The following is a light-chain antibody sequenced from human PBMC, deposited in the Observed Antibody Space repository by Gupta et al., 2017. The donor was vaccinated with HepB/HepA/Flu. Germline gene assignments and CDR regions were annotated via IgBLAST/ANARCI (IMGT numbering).Light chain of an antibody. CDR2: GDR. CDR3: QVWDNNSDHPGVV. J-gene: IGLJ2*01. CDR1: NIGSKS. Sequence: YVLAQPPSVSVAPGKTATITCGGNNIGSKSVQWYQQKPGQAPVLVVYGDRDRPSGIPERFSGSNSGNTATLTITGVEAGDEGDYYCQVWDNNSDHPGVVFGGGTKLTVL. V-gene: IGLV3-21*03.